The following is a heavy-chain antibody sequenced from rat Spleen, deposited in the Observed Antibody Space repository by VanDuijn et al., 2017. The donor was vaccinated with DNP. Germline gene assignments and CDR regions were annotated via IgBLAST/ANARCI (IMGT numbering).Heavy chain of an antibody. Sequence: EVQLVESGGGLVQPGRSLKVSCPVSLFTLSNYNRAWFRQVPRKGLEWVATISYEGSSTYYRESVQGRFTISRDHAKSTLYLQMDSLRSEDTATYFCARHGRVTTVATYWYFDFWGPGTMVTVSS. V-gene: IGHV5-7*01. J-gene: IGHJ1*01. CDR2: ISYEGSST. D-gene: IGHD1-3*01. CDR3: ARHGRVTTVATYWYFDF. CDR1: LFTLSNYN.